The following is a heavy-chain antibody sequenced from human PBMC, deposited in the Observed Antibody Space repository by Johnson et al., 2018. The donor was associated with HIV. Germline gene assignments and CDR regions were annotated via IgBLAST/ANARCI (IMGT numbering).Heavy chain of an antibody. CDR2: IKSKIEGGTT. J-gene: IGHJ3*02. CDR1: GFTFSNAW. CDR3: ARVSTMIVVARNDAFDI. V-gene: IGHV3-15*01. D-gene: IGHD3-22*01. Sequence: VHLVESGGGLVKPGGSLRLSCAASGFTFSNAWMSWVRQAPGKGLEWVGRIKSKIEGGTTDYAAPVKGRFTISRDDSKNTLYLQMNSLKTEDTAVYYCARVSTMIVVARNDAFDIWGQGTMVTVSS.